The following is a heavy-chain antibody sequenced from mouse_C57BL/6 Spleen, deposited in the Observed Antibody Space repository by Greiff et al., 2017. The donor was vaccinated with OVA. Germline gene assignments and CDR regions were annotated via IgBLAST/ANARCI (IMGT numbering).Heavy chain of an antibody. CDR3: ARYERDGPTHAMDY. CDR1: GYTFTSYW. J-gene: IGHJ4*01. V-gene: IGHV1-59*01. Sequence: VQLQQPGAELVRPGTSVKLSCKASGYTFTSYWMHWVKQRPGQGLEWIGVIDPSDSYTNYNQKFKGKATLTVDTSSSTAYMQLSSLTSEDSAVYYCARYERDGPTHAMDYWGQGTSVTGSS. D-gene: IGHD2-3*01. CDR2: IDPSDSYT.